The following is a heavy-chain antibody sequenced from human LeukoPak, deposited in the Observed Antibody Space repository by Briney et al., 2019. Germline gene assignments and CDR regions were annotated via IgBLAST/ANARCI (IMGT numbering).Heavy chain of an antibody. CDR2: ISTTSSYI. J-gene: IGHJ3*02. CDR1: GFSFSTYA. D-gene: IGHD1-26*01. Sequence: GGSLRLSCAASGFSFSTYAISWVRQAPGKGLEWVSCISTTSSYIFYADSVRDRFTISRDNAKNSVYLQMDSLRAEDTAVYYCARGGIITSYSFEIWGQGTMVTVSS. V-gene: IGHV3-21*01. CDR3: ARGGIITSYSFEI.